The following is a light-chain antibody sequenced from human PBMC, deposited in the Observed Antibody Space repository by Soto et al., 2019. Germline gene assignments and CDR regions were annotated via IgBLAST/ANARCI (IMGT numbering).Light chain of an antibody. CDR3: GHHGYAPVA. J-gene: IGKJ4*01. CDR1: QSVSSSY. CDR2: GAS. Sequence: CMSSQSVSSSYLAWYQQKPGQAPRLLIFGASSRAPGIPERFSGSGSGTDFTLAFGRVVPEDFALCSSGHHGYAPVAFGGGTKVDIK. V-gene: IGKV3-20*01.